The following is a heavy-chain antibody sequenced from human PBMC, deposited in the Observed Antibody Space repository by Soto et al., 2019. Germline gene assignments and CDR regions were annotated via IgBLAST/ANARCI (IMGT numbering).Heavy chain of an antibody. CDR1: GFTFSGYE. D-gene: IGHD5-18*01. V-gene: IGHV3-48*03. J-gene: IGHJ6*02. Sequence: PGGSLRLSCAASGFTFSGYEMNWVRQSPGKGLEWVSYISSSGSTIYYADSVKGRFTISRDNAKNSLYLQMNSLRAEDTAVYYCASPRDTPGYYYGMDVWGQGTTVTVSS. CDR3: ASPRDTPGYYYGMDV. CDR2: ISSSGSTI.